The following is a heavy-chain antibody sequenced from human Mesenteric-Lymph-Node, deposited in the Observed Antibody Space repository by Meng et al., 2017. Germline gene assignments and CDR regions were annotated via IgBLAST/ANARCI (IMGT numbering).Heavy chain of an antibody. CDR2: IKSDGSYT. Sequence: GESLKISCEASGFTFSNYWMHWVRQAPGKGLAWVAHIKSDGSYTNYADSVKGRFTISRDNSKNTLYLQMSSLRAEDTAVYYCVKVGWATVTTVVGAFDIWGQGTMVTGS. CDR1: GFTFSNYW. D-gene: IGHD4-17*01. J-gene: IGHJ3*02. CDR3: VKVGWATVTTVVGAFDI. V-gene: IGHV3-74*01.